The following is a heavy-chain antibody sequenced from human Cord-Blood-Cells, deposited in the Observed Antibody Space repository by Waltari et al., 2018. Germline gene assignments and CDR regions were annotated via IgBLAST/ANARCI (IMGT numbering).Heavy chain of an antibody. Sequence: QVQLVQSGAEVTKPGSSVKVSCKASGGTFSSYAISWVRQAPGQGLEWMGGIIPILGIANYAQKFQGRVTITADESTSTAYMELSSLRSEDTAVYYCARDWAAAGTGAFDIWGQGTMVTVSS. V-gene: IGHV1-69*04. CDR3: ARDWAAAGTGAFDI. CDR1: GGTFSSYA. J-gene: IGHJ3*02. D-gene: IGHD6-13*01. CDR2: IIPILGIA.